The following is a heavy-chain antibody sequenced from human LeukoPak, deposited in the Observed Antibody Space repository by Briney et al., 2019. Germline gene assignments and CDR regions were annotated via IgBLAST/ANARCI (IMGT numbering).Heavy chain of an antibody. D-gene: IGHD1-26*01. CDR3: GREGHSGSWDLDY. V-gene: IGHV3-21*01. CDR1: GFTFSTYS. CDR2: ISTSGHSI. Sequence: GGSLRLSCAASGFTFSTYSMNWVRQAPGKGLEWVSSISTSGHSIYYADSLKGRFTISRDNAKNSLYLQMNSLRAEDTAVYYCGREGHSGSWDLDYWGQGTLVTVSS. J-gene: IGHJ4*02.